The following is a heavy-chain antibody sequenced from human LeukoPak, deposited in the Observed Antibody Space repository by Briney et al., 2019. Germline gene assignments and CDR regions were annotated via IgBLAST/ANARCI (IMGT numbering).Heavy chain of an antibody. Sequence: PGGSLRLSCAASGFTSTKYAMNWVRQAPGKGLEWVSVLIGSSGSTDYADSVKGRFTMSRDISKNTLFLQMNSLRAEDTAIYYRAKGAYDYIEIAYFDSWGQGTLVTVSS. CDR1: GFTSTKYA. J-gene: IGHJ4*02. D-gene: IGHD5-12*01. V-gene: IGHV3-23*01. CDR3: AKGAYDYIEIAYFDS. CDR2: LIGSSGST.